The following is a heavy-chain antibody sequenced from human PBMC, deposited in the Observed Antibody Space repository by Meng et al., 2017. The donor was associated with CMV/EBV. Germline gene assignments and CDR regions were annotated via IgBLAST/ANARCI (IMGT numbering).Heavy chain of an antibody. CDR2: IIPILGIA. Sequence: SVKVSCKASGGTFSSYTISWVRQAPGQGLEWTGRIIPILGIANYAQKFQGRVTITADKSTSTAYMELSSLRSENTAVYYCARDPAVDTAMVNDDAFDIWGQGTMVTVSS. J-gene: IGHJ3*02. D-gene: IGHD5-18*01. CDR1: GGTFSSYT. CDR3: ARDPAVDTAMVNDDAFDI. V-gene: IGHV1-69*04.